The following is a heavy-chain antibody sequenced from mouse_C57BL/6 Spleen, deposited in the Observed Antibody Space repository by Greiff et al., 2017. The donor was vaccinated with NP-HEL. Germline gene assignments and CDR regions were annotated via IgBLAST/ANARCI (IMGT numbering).Heavy chain of an antibody. CDR2: ILPGSGST. Sequence: VQLQQSGAELMKPGASVKLSCKATGYTFTGYWIEWVKQRPGHGLEWIGEILPGSGSTNYNEKFKGKATFTADTSSNTAYMQLSSLTTEDSAIYYCARKPYYGSSYDYAMGYWGQGTSVTVSS. CDR3: ARKPYYGSSYDYAMGY. V-gene: IGHV1-9*01. D-gene: IGHD1-1*01. J-gene: IGHJ4*01. CDR1: GYTFTGYW.